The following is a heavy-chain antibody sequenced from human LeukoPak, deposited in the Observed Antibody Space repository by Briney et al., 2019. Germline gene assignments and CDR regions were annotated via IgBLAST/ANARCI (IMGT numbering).Heavy chain of an antibody. CDR3: ARRANRDGYNYDYYDF. CDR2: IYYSGCT. V-gene: IGHV4-39*07. Sequence: SETLSLTCTVSGGSISSSSYYWGWIRQPPGKGLEWIGSIYYSGCTYYNPSLKSRVTISVDTSKNQFSLKLSSVTAADTAVYYCARRANRDGYNYDYYDFWGQGTLVSVSS. J-gene: IGHJ4*02. D-gene: IGHD5-24*01. CDR1: GGSISSSSYY.